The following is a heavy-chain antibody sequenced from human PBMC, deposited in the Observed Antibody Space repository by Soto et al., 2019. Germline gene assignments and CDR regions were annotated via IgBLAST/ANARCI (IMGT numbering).Heavy chain of an antibody. Sequence: GGSLRLSCSASGFTFSSFAVHWVRQAPGKGLEYVSAISSNGNSTYYADSVKGRFTISRDNSKNTVYLQMRSLRTEDTAVYYCAKATATGGGAFDICGQGTMVTVSS. CDR2: ISSNGNST. CDR1: GFTFSSFA. V-gene: IGHV3-64D*06. CDR3: AKATATGGGAFDI. D-gene: IGHD2-8*02. J-gene: IGHJ3*02.